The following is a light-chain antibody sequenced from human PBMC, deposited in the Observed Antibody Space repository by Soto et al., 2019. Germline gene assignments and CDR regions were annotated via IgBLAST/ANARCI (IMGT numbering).Light chain of an antibody. CDR1: TSNLGPGYD. V-gene: IGLV1-40*01. CDR3: QSFDSSLRGYV. J-gene: IGLJ1*01. Sequence: QSVLTQPPSVSGAPGQRVTISCAGSTSNLGPGYDVHWYQQLPGAAPKLLIYGFFNRPSGIPDRFSGSRSGTSASLVITGLQAEDEDDYYCQSFDSSLRGYVFGTGTKLTVL. CDR2: GFF.